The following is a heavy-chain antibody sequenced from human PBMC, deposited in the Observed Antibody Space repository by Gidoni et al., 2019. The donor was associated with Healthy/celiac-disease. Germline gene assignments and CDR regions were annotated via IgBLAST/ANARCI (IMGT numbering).Heavy chain of an antibody. CDR2: IYTSGST. D-gene: IGHD3-3*01. CDR3: ARGRPYDFSDGGFDP. CDR1: GGSISSGSYY. V-gene: IGHV4-61*02. Sequence: QVQLQESGPGLVKPSQTLSLTCPVSGGSISSGSYYWSWIRQPAGKGLEWIGRIYTSGSTNYNPSLKSRVTISVDTSKNQFSLKLSSVTAADTAVYYCARGRPYDFSDGGFDPWGQGTLVTVSS. J-gene: IGHJ5*02.